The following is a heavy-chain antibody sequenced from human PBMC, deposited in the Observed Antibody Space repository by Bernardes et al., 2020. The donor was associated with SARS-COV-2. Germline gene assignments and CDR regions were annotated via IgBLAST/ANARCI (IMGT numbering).Heavy chain of an antibody. CDR1: GYTFTGYY. CDR2: INPNSGGT. V-gene: IGHV1-2*02. J-gene: IGHJ6*02. D-gene: IGHD3-22*01. CDR3: AIPPTNYDRYGMDV. Sequence: ASVKVSCKATGYTFTGYYMHGVRQATGKGREWMGWINPNSGGTNYAKKFHGRVTMTRDTSISTAHMELSRLRSADTSVYYCAIPPTNYDRYGMDVWGQGTTVTVSS.